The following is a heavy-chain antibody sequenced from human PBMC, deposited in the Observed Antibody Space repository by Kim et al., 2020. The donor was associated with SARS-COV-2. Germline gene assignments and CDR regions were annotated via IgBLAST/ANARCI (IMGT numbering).Heavy chain of an antibody. V-gene: IGHV4-34*01. CDR2: INHSGST. Sequence: SETLSLTCAVYGGSFSGYYWSWIRQPPGKGLEWIGEINHSGSTNYNPSLKSRVTISVDTSKNQFSLKLSSVTAADTAVYYCACGADLYWYFDLWGRGTLVTVSS. CDR3: ACGADLYWYFDL. J-gene: IGHJ2*01. D-gene: IGHD2-21*01. CDR1: GGSFSGYY.